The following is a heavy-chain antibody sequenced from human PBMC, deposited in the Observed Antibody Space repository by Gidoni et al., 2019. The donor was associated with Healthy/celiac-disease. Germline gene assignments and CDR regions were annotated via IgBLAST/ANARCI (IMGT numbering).Heavy chain of an antibody. J-gene: IGHJ3*02. D-gene: IGHD4-17*01. CDR3: ARAADYGDYQNWVNDAFDI. CDR1: GFSFSSYA. CDR2: ISHDGSNK. Sequence: QVQLVESGGGVVQPGRSLRLSCAAAGFSFSSYAVPWVRQAPGKGLEWVAVISHDGSNKYYADSVKGRFTISRDNSKNTLYLQMNSLRAEDTAVYYCARAADYGDYQNWVNDAFDIWGQGTMVTVSS. V-gene: IGHV3-30*04.